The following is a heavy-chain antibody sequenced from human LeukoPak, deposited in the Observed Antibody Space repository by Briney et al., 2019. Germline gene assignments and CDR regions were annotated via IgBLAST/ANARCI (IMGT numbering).Heavy chain of an antibody. D-gene: IGHD2/OR15-2a*01. V-gene: IGHV4-31*03. CDR1: GGSISSGGYS. Sequence: PSETLSLTCTVSGGSISSGGYSWSWIRQHPGKGLEWIGYIYYSGSTYYNPTLKSRVTISVDTSKNQFSLKLSSVTAADTAVYYCARSIVLLGAFDIWGQGTMVTVSS. CDR2: IYYSGST. CDR3: ARSIVLLGAFDI. J-gene: IGHJ3*02.